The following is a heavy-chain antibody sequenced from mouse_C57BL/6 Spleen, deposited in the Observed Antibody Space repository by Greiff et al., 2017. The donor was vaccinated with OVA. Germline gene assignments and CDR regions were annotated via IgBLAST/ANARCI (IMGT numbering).Heavy chain of an antibody. Sequence: QVTLKESGPELVKPGASVKISCKASGYAFSSSWMNWVKQRPGKGLEWIGRIYPGDGDTNYNGKFKGKATLTADKSSSTAYMQLSSLTSEDSAVYFCARDDGYYDFDYWGQGTTLTVSS. J-gene: IGHJ2*01. CDR2: IYPGDGDT. V-gene: IGHV1-82*01. CDR1: GYAFSSSW. CDR3: ARDDGYYDFDY. D-gene: IGHD2-3*01.